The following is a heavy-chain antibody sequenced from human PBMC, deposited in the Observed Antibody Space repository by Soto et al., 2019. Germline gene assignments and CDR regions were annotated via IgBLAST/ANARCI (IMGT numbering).Heavy chain of an antibody. D-gene: IGHD3-10*01. CDR1: GYTFTNNY. V-gene: IGHV1-46*01. Sequence: QVRLVQSGAEVKKPGASVKVSCKASGYTFTNNYIHWVRQAPGQGLEWVGMVNPSGGATSYQEKCQGRITLTRDTSTNTVYMELSRLTPEDTALYYCARLRFGSGSYDYWGQGALVTVSS. J-gene: IGHJ4*02. CDR3: ARLRFGSGSYDY. CDR2: VNPSGGAT.